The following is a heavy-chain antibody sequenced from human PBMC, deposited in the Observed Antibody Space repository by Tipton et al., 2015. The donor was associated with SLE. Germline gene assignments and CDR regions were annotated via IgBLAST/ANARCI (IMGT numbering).Heavy chain of an antibody. D-gene: IGHD7-27*01. J-gene: IGHJ3*02. Sequence: TLSLTCTVSGGSISSGYYFWSWIRQPAGKGLEWIGRIYVSGVTNYNPSLKSRVSISIDTSKNQFSLKLSSVTAADTAVYYCAKSANWGSPYDAFAIWGQGKMVTVSS. CDR1: GGSISSGYYF. CDR3: AKSANWGSPYDAFAI. CDR2: IYVSGVT. V-gene: IGHV4-61*02.